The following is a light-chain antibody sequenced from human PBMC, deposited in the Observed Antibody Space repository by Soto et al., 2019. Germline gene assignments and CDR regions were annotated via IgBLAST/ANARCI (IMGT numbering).Light chain of an antibody. CDR3: QQYFTWPLTWT. Sequence: EIVLTQSPATLSVSAGGTVTLSCRASQSIRTNVAWYQQISGQAPRLLVYGASTRATGVPARFSGSGSGTEFTLSISTLQPEDSAFYYCQQYFTWPLTWTFGPGSKVQIK. J-gene: IGKJ1*01. CDR2: GAS. V-gene: IGKV3-15*01. CDR1: QSIRTN.